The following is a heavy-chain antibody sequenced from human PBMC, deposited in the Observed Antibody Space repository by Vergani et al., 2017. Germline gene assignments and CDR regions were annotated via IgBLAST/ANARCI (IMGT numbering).Heavy chain of an antibody. CDR1: GFTFSDYY. J-gene: IGHJ4*02. D-gene: IGHD3-22*01. CDR2: ISYDGSNK. CDR3: AKSGRIVITLFDY. V-gene: IGHV3-30*18. Sequence: QVQLVESGGGLVKPGGSLRLSCAASGFTFSDYYMSWIRQAPGKGLEWVAVISYDGSNKYYADSVKGRFTISRDNSKNTLYLQMNSLRAEDTAVYYCAKSGRIVITLFDYWGQGTLVTVSS.